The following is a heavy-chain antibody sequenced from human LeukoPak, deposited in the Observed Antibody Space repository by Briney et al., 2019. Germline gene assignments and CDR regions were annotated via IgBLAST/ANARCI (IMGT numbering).Heavy chain of an antibody. CDR1: GFSLSTSGVG. V-gene: IGHV2-5*01. D-gene: IGHD4-23*01. J-gene: IGHJ4*02. CDR2: IYWNDDK. CDR3: ARDDYGGNSGHFDY. Sequence: ESGPTLVNPTPTLTLTCTFSGFSLSTSGVGVGWIRQPPGRALEWLALIYWNDDKRYSPSLKSSLTITKDTSKNQVDLTMTNMDPVDTATYYCARDDYGGNSGHFDYWGQGTLVTVSS.